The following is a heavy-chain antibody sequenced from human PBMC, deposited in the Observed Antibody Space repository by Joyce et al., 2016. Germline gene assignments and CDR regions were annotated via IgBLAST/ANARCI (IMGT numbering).Heavy chain of an antibody. V-gene: IGHV3-21*01. J-gene: IGHJ6*02. CDR1: GSTFSSSS. Sequence: QLVESGGGVVKAGGSLRLSCEASGSTFSSSSMSWFRQARGKGVEWVAAISATSYYIFHAETVRGRFTVSRDNAKKTLYLQMNSLRAEDSAVFYCARGGISYYYAMDVWGQGTTVTVSS. CDR3: ARGGISYYYAMDV. CDR2: ISATSYYI. D-gene: IGHD3-16*01.